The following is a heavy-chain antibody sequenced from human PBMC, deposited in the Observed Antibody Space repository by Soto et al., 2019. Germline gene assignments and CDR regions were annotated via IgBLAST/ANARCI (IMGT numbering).Heavy chain of an antibody. CDR2: IYYSGST. Sequence: SETLSLTCTVSGGSISSGGYYWSWIRQHPGKGLEWIGYIYYSGSTYYNPSLKSRVTISVDTSKNQFSLKLSSVTAADTAVYYWAREVGSGYDFSFDYWGQGTLVTVSS. V-gene: IGHV4-31*03. CDR1: GGSISSGGYY. J-gene: IGHJ4*02. CDR3: AREVGSGYDFSFDY. D-gene: IGHD5-12*01.